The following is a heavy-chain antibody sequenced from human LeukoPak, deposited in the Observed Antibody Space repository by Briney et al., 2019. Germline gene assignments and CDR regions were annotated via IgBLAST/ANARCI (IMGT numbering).Heavy chain of an antibody. J-gene: IGHJ6*03. CDR2: IYSGGST. D-gene: IGHD7-27*01. CDR1: GFTVSSNY. CDR3: ARDNWGYYYYYMDV. V-gene: IGHV3-66*01. Sequence: GGSLRHSCAASGFTVSSNYMSWVRQAPGQGLEWGSVIYSGGSTYYADSVKGRFTISRDNSKNTLYLQMNSLRAEDTAVYYCARDNWGYYYYYMDVWGKGTTVTISS.